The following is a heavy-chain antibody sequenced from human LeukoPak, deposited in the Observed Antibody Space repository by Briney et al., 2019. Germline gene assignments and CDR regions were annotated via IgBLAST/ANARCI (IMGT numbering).Heavy chain of an antibody. Sequence: ASVKVSCKASGYTFTSYGISWVRQAPGQGLEWMGWISAYNGNTNYAQKLQGRVTMTTDTSTNTAYMDLRRLRSDDTAVYYCARDLDGLYGGNAQDYWGQGTQVTVSS. D-gene: IGHD4-23*01. CDR1: GYTFTSYG. V-gene: IGHV1-18*01. CDR2: ISAYNGNT. J-gene: IGHJ4*02. CDR3: ARDLDGLYGGNAQDY.